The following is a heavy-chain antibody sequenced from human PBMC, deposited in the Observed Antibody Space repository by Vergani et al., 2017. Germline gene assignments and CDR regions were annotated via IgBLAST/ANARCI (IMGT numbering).Heavy chain of an antibody. CDR1: GGSFTSYH. Sequence: QVQLQQWGGGLLKPSETLSLTCVVNGGSFTSYHWTWIRQSPGEGLEWVGVIDHTGRPDYNPSLKSRLTMSVDKSRNQFSLTLNSVTATDTAIYFCAGVNSETNGHLYYCYYMDVWGQGTAVTVS. CDR2: IDHTGRP. CDR3: AGVNSETNGHLYYCYYMDV. D-gene: IGHD2-8*01. J-gene: IGHJ6*03. V-gene: IGHV4-34*01.